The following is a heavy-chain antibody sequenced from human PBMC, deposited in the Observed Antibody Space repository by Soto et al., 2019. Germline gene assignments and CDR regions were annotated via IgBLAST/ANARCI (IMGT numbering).Heavy chain of an antibody. CDR1: GFTFSAYG. Sequence: QVQLVESGGGVVQPGRSLRLSCAASGFTFSAYGMHWVRQAPGKGLEWVAVISYDGSNKYYTDSVKGRLTISRDNSKNTLYLQMSSLRAEDTAVYYCAKGFSDSVIDYWGQGTLVTVSS. CDR2: ISYDGSNK. D-gene: IGHD3-10*01. V-gene: IGHV3-30*18. J-gene: IGHJ4*02. CDR3: AKGFSDSVIDY.